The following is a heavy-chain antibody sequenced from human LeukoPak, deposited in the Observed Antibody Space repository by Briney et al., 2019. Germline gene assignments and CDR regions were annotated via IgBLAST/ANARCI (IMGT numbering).Heavy chain of an antibody. V-gene: IGHV3-30*02. J-gene: IGHJ4*02. CDR3: AKSGSYSWVFDY. CDR2: IRYDGSNK. D-gene: IGHD1-26*01. CDR1: GFTFSSYG. Sequence: PGGSLRLSCAASGFTFSSYGMHWVRQAPGKGLEWVAFIRYDGSNKYYADSVKGRFTISRDISKNTLYLQMNSLRAEDTAVYYCAKSGSYSWVFDYWGQGTLVTVSS.